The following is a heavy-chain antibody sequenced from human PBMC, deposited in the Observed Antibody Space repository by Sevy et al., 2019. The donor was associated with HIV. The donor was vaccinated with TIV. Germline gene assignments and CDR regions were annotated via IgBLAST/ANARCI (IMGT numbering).Heavy chain of an antibody. J-gene: IGHJ6*02. D-gene: IGHD3-10*01. CDR2: IKSKTDGGTT. V-gene: IGHV3-15*01. Sequence: GGSLRLSCAASGFTFSNAWMSWVRQAPGKGLEWVGRIKSKTDGGTTDYAAPVKGRFTIARDESKNTLYMQMNSLKIEDTAVYYCTTGRGGLLWFGELSQNYYYGMDVWGQGTTVTVSS. CDR3: TTGRGGLLWFGELSQNYYYGMDV. CDR1: GFTFSNAW.